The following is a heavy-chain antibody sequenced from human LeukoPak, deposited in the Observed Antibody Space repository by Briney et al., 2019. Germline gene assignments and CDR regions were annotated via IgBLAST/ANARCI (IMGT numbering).Heavy chain of an antibody. V-gene: IGHV3-30*03. CDR3: ARDLGSSWYYFDY. CDR1: GFTFSSYG. J-gene: IGHJ4*02. Sequence: GRSLRLSCAASGFTFSSYGMHWVRQAPGKGLEWVAVISYDEKTKYYADSVKGRFTISRDNSKNTLYLQMNSLRAEDTAVYYCARDLGSSWYYFDYWGQGTLVTVSS. D-gene: IGHD6-13*01. CDR2: ISYDEKTK.